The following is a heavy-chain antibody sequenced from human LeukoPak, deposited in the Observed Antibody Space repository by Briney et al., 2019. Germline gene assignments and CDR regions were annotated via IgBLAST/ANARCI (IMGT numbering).Heavy chain of an antibody. CDR1: GYTFTGYY. D-gene: IGHD2-2*01. CDR3: ARGRSVVVPADMRDY. J-gene: IGHJ4*02. V-gene: IGHV1-2*02. CDR2: INPNSGGT. Sequence: ASVKVSCKASGYTFTGYYMHWVRQAPGQGLEWMGWINPNSGGTNYAQKFQGRVTMTRDTSISTAYMELSRLRSDDTAVYYCARGRSVVVPADMRDYWGQGPLVTVS.